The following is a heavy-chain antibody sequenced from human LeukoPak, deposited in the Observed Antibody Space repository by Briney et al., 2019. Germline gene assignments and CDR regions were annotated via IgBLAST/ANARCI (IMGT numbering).Heavy chain of an antibody. CDR2: IYYSGST. D-gene: IGHD5-18*01. Sequence: SETLSLTCTVSGGSISSYYWGWIRQPPGKGLEWIGSIYYSGSTYYNPSLKSRVTISVDTSKNQFSLKLSSVTAADTAVYYCARDGYSYGYYFDYWGQGTLVTVSS. CDR1: GGSISSYY. J-gene: IGHJ4*02. CDR3: ARDGYSYGYYFDY. V-gene: IGHV4-39*07.